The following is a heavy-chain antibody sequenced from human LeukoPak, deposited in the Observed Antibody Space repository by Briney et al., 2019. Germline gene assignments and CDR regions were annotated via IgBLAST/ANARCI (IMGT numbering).Heavy chain of an antibody. V-gene: IGHV3-23*01. D-gene: IGHD2-15*01. J-gene: IGHJ4*02. Sequence: PGGSLRLSCAASGFNFSNYAMSWVRQAPGKGLKWVSAISGSGGSTYYADSVKGRITISRDNSKNTLYLQMNSLRAEDTAVYYCAKGVGYCSGGSCQQFDYWGQGTLVTVSS. CDR2: ISGSGGST. CDR3: AKGVGYCSGGSCQQFDY. CDR1: GFNFSNYA.